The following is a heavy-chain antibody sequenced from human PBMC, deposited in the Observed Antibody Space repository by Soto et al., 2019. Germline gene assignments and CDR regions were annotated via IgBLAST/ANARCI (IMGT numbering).Heavy chain of an antibody. CDR3: AKLGSSSWSPHYYFDY. V-gene: IGHV3-23*01. CDR1: GFTFNNYA. J-gene: IGHJ4*02. Sequence: EVQLLESGGGLVQPGGSLRFSCAASGFTFNNYAMGWVRQAPGKGLEWVSAITDSGDDTYYIDSVKGRFTISRDNSKSTLYLQMNSLRAEDTAIYYCAKLGSSSWSPHYYFDYWGQGTLVTVSS. CDR2: ITDSGDDT. D-gene: IGHD2-2*01.